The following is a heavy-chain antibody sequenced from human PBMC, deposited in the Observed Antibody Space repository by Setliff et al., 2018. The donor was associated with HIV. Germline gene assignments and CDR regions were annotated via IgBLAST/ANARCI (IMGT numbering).Heavy chain of an antibody. CDR3: AKTPGFYYDSSGYSITHYYYMDV. J-gene: IGHJ6*03. V-gene: IGHV3-23*01. CDR1: GFTFSSYA. Sequence: SGGSLRLSCAASGFTFSSYAMSWVRQAPGKGLEWVSAISGGGDDAYYADSVKGRFTVSRDISKDTLYLQMNSLSAEDTAVYYCAKTPGFYYDSSGYSITHYYYMDVWGKGTTVTVSS. CDR2: ISGGGDDA. D-gene: IGHD3-22*01.